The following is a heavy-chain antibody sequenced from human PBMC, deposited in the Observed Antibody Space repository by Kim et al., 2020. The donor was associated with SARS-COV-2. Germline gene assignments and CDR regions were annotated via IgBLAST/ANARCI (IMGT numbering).Heavy chain of an antibody. CDR2: IYPDYSIP. Sequence: GESLKISCQGFEYSFSKYWIGWVRQMPGKGLEWMGIIYPDYSIPKYSPAFQGQVGISVDKSTSTAYLQLSSLKASETAMYYCARQRTHLEILNGQTYFYGMDVWGQGTTVTVSS. D-gene: IGHD3-9*01. CDR3: ARQRTHLEILNGQTYFYGMDV. CDR1: EYSFSKYW. V-gene: IGHV5-51*01. J-gene: IGHJ6*02.